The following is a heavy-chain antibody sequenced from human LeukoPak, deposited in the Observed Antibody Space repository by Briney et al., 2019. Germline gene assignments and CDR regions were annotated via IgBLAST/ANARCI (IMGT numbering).Heavy chain of an antibody. V-gene: IGHV4-30-4*08. J-gene: IGHJ4*02. CDR1: SGSISSGDYY. CDR3: ARLGTAPFDY. D-gene: IGHD2-21*02. Sequence: SETLPLTCTVSSGSISSGDYYWSWIRQPPGKGLEWIGYISYTGTTYYNPSLKSRVTISEDTSKNLFSLELNSVTAADTAVYYCARLGTAPFDYWGQGTLVTVSS. CDR2: ISYTGTT.